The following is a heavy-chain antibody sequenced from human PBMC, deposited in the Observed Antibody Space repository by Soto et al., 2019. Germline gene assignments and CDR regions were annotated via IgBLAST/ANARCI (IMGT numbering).Heavy chain of an antibody. D-gene: IGHD1-7*01. CDR3: AGWNYDY. J-gene: IGHJ4*02. V-gene: IGHV3-23*01. CDR2: FSQSAGGNT. CDR1: GFTFRSYG. Sequence: EVQLLESGGGLVKPGGSLRLSCAASGFTFRSYGMMWVRQAPGKGLEWVSAFSQSAGGNTYYADSVKGRFTISRDDSKNTLYLQMDSLRPEDTAQYYCAGWNYDYWGQGTQVTVSS.